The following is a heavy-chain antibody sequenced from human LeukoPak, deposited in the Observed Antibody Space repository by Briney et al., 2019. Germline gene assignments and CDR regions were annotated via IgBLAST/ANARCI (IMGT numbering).Heavy chain of an antibody. Sequence: SETLSLTCAVYGGSFSGYYWSWIRQPPGEGLEWIGEVNHSGSTNYNPSLKSRVTISVDPYKNQFSLKLSSVTAADTAVYYCARSPIAAAGTVCWFDPWGQGTLVTVSS. CDR2: VNHSGST. CDR1: GGSFSGYY. J-gene: IGHJ5*02. CDR3: ARSPIAAAGTVCWFDP. V-gene: IGHV4-34*01. D-gene: IGHD6-13*01.